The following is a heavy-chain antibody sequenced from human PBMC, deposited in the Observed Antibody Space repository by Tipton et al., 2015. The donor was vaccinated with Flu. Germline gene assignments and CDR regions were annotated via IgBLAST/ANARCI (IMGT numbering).Heavy chain of an antibody. J-gene: IGHJ2*01. Sequence: LRLSCTVSGGSISSYYWSWIRQPPGKGLEWIGYIYYSGSTNYNPSPKSRVTISVDTSKNQFSLKLSSVTAADTAVYYCARDSYYYDSSGSWIWYFDLWGRGTLVTVSS. CDR2: IYYSGST. D-gene: IGHD3-22*01. V-gene: IGHV4-59*01. CDR1: GGSISSYY. CDR3: ARDSYYYDSSGSWIWYFDL.